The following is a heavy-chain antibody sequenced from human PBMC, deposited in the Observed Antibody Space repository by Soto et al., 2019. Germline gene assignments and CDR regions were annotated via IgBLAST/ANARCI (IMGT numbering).Heavy chain of an antibody. D-gene: IGHD5-18*01. J-gene: IGHJ4*02. CDR1: GFTFSSYW. V-gene: IGHV3-7*05. CDR2: IKQDGSEK. CDR3: ARYSYVYYFDY. Sequence: GGSLRLSCAASGFTFSSYWMSWVRQAPGKGLEWVANIKQDGSEKYYVDSVKGRFTISRDNAKNSLYPQMNSLRAEDTAVYYCARYSYVYYFDYWGQGTLVTVSS.